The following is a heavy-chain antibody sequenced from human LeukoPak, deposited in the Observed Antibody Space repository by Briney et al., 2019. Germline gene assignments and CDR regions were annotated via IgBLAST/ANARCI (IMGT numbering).Heavy chain of an antibody. Sequence: GRSLRLSCAASGFTFSSYAMHWVRQAPGKGLEWVAVISYDGSNKYYADSVKGRFTISRDNSKNTLYLQMNSLRAEDTAVYYCASPRGSSTDAFDIWGQGTMVTVSS. V-gene: IGHV3-30-3*01. CDR2: ISYDGSNK. D-gene: IGHD3-16*01. J-gene: IGHJ3*02. CDR3: ASPRGSSTDAFDI. CDR1: GFTFSSYA.